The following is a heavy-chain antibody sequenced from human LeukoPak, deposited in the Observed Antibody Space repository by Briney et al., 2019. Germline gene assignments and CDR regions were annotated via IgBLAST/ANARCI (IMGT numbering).Heavy chain of an antibody. CDR2: ISGSGGSP. V-gene: IGHV3-23*01. CDR1: GFTFSSYA. Sequence: GGSLRLSCAASGFTFSSYAMSWVRQAPGKGLEWVSAISGSGGSPYYADSVKGRFTISRDNSKNTLYLQMNSRRAEDTAVYDCAKGLYAVAGTGFDYWGQGTLVTVSS. CDR3: AKGLYAVAGTGFDY. J-gene: IGHJ4*02. D-gene: IGHD6-19*01.